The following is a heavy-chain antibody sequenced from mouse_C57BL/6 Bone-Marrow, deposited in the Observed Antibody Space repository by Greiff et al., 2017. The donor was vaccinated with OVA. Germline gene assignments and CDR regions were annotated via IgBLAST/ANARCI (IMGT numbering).Heavy chain of an antibody. CDR2: ISNGGGST. CDR3: ARLDAMDY. V-gene: IGHV5-12*01. CDR1: GFTFSDFY. J-gene: IGHJ4*01. Sequence: EVQRVESGGGLVQPGGSLKLSCAASGFTFSDFYMYWIRQTPEKRLEWVAYISNGGGSTYYPDTVKGRFTISRDNAKNTLYLQMSRLKSEDTAMDYCARLDAMDYWGQGTSGTVSA.